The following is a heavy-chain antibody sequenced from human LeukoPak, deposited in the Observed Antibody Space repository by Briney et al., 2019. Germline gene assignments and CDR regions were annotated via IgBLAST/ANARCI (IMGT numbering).Heavy chain of an antibody. CDR3: AKDISDTAMGLIFDY. CDR2: ISSSGSYI. D-gene: IGHD5-18*01. CDR1: RFTFSSYS. J-gene: IGHJ4*02. V-gene: IGHV3-21*04. Sequence: GGSLRLSCAASRFTFSSYSMNWVRQAPGKGLEWVSSISSSGSYIYYADSVKGRFTISRDNAKNSLYLQMNSLRAEDTALYYCAKDISDTAMGLIFDYWGQGTLVTVSS.